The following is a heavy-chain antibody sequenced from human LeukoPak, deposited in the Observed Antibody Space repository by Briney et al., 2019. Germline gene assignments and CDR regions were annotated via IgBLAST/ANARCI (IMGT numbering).Heavy chain of an antibody. CDR2: FDPEDGET. J-gene: IGHJ4*02. D-gene: IGHD1-26*01. CDR3: ATGSGNFYSNS. CDR1: GYTLSELY. Sequence: ASVKVSCKVSGYTLSELYMHWVRQAPGKGLEWMGGFDPEDGETIYAQKFQGRVTMTEDTSTDTAYMELSSLRSEDTAMYYCATGSGNFYSNSWGQGTPVTVSS. V-gene: IGHV1-24*01.